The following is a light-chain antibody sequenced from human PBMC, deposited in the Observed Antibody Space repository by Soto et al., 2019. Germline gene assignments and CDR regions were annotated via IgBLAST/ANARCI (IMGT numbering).Light chain of an antibody. CDR3: SSYTSSSTLDV. CDR1: SSDVGGYNY. Sequence: QSALTQPASVSGSPGQSITISCTGTSSDVGGYNYVSWYQQHPGKAPKLMIYDVSNRPSGVSNRFSGSRSGYTASLTITRLQASVEADYYCSSYTSSSTLDVFGTGTKLTVL. CDR2: DVS. V-gene: IGLV2-14*01. J-gene: IGLJ1*01.